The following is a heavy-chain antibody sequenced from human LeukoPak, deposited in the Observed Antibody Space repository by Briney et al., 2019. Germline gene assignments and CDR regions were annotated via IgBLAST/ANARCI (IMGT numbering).Heavy chain of an antibody. J-gene: IGHJ6*02. CDR3: ARAPLGDYYGSGSYGYYYGMDV. Sequence: GASVKVSCKASGGTFSSYAISWVRQAPGQGLEWMGGIIPIFGTANYAQKFQGRVTITADESTSTAYMELSSLRSEDTAVYYCARAPLGDYYGSGSYGYYYGMDVWGQGTTVTVSS. CDR2: IIPIFGTA. D-gene: IGHD3-10*01. V-gene: IGHV1-69*13. CDR1: GGTFSSYA.